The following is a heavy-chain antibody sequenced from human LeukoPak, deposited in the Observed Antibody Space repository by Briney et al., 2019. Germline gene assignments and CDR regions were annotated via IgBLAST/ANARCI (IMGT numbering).Heavy chain of an antibody. J-gene: IGHJ4*02. D-gene: IGHD3-10*01. Sequence: PGGSLRLSCAASGFTFSSYAMSWVRQAPGKGLEWVSAISGSGGSTYYADSVKGRFTISRDNSKNTLYLQMNSLRAEDTAVYYCAKDPAVRGVRGYFDYWGQGTLVTVSS. CDR2: ISGSGGST. CDR3: AKDPAVRGVRGYFDY. V-gene: IGHV3-23*01. CDR1: GFTFSSYA.